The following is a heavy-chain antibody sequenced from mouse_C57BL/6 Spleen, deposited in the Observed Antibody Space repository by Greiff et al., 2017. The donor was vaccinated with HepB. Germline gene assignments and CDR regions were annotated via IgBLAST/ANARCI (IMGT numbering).Heavy chain of an antibody. V-gene: IGHV1-39*01. CDR3: APYGSRNWYFDV. CDR1: GYSFTDYN. CDR2: INTNYGTT. Sequence: EVQLQQSGPELVKPGASVKISCKASGYSFTDYNMNWVKQSNGKSLEWIGVINTNYGTTSYNQKFKGKATLTVDQSSSTAYMQLNSLTSEDSAVYDCAPYGSRNWYFDVWGTGTTVTVSS. D-gene: IGHD1-1*01. J-gene: IGHJ1*03.